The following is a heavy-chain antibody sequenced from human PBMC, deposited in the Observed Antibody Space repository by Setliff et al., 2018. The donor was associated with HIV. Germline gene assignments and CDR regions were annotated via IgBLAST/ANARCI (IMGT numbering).Heavy chain of an antibody. Sequence: SETLSLTCTVSGGSISTYYWAWIRQPPGKGLEWIGTIYYSGSTYYNPSLRSRVTLSVDTSNNQFSLKLSSVTAADTAVYYCARHLRWELPYYFDYWGQGTLVTVSS. J-gene: IGHJ4*02. CDR2: IYYSGST. D-gene: IGHD1-26*01. CDR1: GGSISTYY. V-gene: IGHV4-59*04. CDR3: ARHLRWELPYYFDY.